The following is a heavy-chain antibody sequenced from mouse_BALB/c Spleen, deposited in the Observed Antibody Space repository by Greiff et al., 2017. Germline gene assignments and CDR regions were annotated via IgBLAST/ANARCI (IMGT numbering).Heavy chain of an antibody. Sequence: EVKLQESGPGLVKPSQSLSLTCSVTGYSITSGYYWNWIRQFPGNKLEWMGYISYDGSNNYNPSLKNRISITRDTSKNQFFLKLNSVTTEDTATYYCASHDGYYWFAYWGQGTLVTVSA. D-gene: IGHD2-3*01. CDR3: ASHDGYYWFAY. J-gene: IGHJ3*01. CDR2: ISYDGSN. CDR1: GYSITSGYY. V-gene: IGHV3-6*02.